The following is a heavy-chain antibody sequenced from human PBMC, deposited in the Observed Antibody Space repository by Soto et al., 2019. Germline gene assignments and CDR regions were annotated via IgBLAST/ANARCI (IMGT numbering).Heavy chain of an antibody. D-gene: IGHD1-26*01. CDR1: GFIFSNYV. V-gene: IGHV3-23*04. CDR3: VKSPRALLTFDN. CDR2: ISDSGGTS. Sequence: EVQLVDSGGGLVQPGGSLRLSCAASGFIFSNYVMSWVRQAPGKGLEWVSSISDSGGTSYYADSVKGRFTISRDNSKNTLYLQMNSLRAEDTAIYYCVKSPRALLTFDNWGQGTLVTVSS. J-gene: IGHJ4*02.